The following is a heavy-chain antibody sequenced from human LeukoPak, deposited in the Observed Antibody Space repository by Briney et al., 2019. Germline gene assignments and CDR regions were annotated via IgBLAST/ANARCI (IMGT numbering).Heavy chain of an antibody. D-gene: IGHD7-27*01. J-gene: IGHJ5*02. Sequence: ASVKVSCKASGYTFTSYGISWVRQAPGQGLEWMGWISAYNGNTNYAQKLQGRVTMTTDTSTSTAHMELRSLRSDDTAVYYCARVMGISSNWFDPWGQGTLVTVSS. CDR3: ARVMGISSNWFDP. CDR2: ISAYNGNT. V-gene: IGHV1-18*01. CDR1: GYTFTSYG.